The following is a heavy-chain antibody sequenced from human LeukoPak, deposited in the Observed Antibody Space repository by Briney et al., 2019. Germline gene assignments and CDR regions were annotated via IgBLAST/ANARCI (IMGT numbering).Heavy chain of an antibody. D-gene: IGHD1-26*01. CDR2: IKKDGSQK. Sequence: QPGGSLRLSCVASGFTFSDKWMSWVRQAPGKGPEWVASIKKDGSQKYYVDSVKGRFTISRDNAQNSLYLQMNSLGVEDTAIYSCARVGWELLNLHFDPWGQGTLVTVSS. V-gene: IGHV3-7*03. CDR1: GFTFSDKW. CDR3: ARVGWELLNLHFDP. J-gene: IGHJ5*02.